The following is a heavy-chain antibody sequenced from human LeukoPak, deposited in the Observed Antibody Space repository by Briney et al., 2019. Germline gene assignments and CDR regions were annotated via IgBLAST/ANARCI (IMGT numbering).Heavy chain of an antibody. V-gene: IGHV3-11*01. CDR3: ARDSGTVVTHFDY. D-gene: IGHD4-23*01. Sequence: GGSLRLSCAASGFTFSDYYMSWIRQAPGKGLEWVSYISSSGSTIYYADSVKGRFTISRDNAKNSLYPQMNSLRAEDTAVYYCARDSGTVVTHFDYWGQGTLVTVSS. CDR1: GFTFSDYY. J-gene: IGHJ4*02. CDR2: ISSSGSTI.